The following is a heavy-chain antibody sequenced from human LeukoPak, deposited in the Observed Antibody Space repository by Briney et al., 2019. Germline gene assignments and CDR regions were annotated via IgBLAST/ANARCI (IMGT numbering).Heavy chain of an antibody. D-gene: IGHD1-26*01. Sequence: GGSLRLSCAASGFTFSSYWMTWVRQSPGKGLEWVANIELDGSETYYVDSVKGRFTIYRDNAKNSLYLQMNSLRAEDTAVYYCARRNSVSYYFDYWGQGTLVTVSS. CDR1: GFTFSSYW. J-gene: IGHJ4*02. V-gene: IGHV3-7*01. CDR3: ARRNSVSYYFDY. CDR2: IELDGSET.